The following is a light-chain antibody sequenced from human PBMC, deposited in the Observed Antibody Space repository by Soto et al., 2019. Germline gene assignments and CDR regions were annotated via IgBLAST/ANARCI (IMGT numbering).Light chain of an antibody. Sequence: DIQMTQSPSSLSASVGDRVTITCRASQSITYNLNWYQHKPGKAPKLLIYAASSLQSGVPSRFSGTGSGTDFTLTISSLQPQDFATYYCQQTYRRRTFGQGTKVEIK. CDR1: QSITYN. J-gene: IGKJ1*01. CDR3: QQTYRRRT. CDR2: AAS. V-gene: IGKV1-39*01.